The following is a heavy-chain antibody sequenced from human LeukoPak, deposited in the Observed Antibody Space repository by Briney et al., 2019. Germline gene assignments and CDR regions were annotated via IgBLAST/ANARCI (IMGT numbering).Heavy chain of an antibody. D-gene: IGHD4-17*01. CDR1: GFTFSSYS. Sequence: GGSLRLSCAASGFTFSSYSMNWVRQAPGKGLEWVSNIGSSNSTIYYADSMKGRFTISRDKAKNSLYLQMNSLRDEDTAVYYCARDQYGDYTFDYWGQGTLVTVSS. CDR3: ARDQYGDYTFDY. V-gene: IGHV3-48*02. CDR2: IGSSNSTI. J-gene: IGHJ4*02.